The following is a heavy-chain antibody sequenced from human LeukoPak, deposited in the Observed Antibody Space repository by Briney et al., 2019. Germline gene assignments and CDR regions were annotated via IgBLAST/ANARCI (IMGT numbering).Heavy chain of an antibody. CDR3: ARHPSIYKFRDC. D-gene: IGHD2-21*01. CDR1: GFTFRSYA. Sequence: GGSLRLSCAASGFTFRSYAMSRVRQAPGKGLEWVSSISESGGGTFYADSVKGRFIISRDNSKNTLFLQMNSLRAEDTAVYYCARHPSIYKFRDCWGQGTLVTVSS. J-gene: IGHJ4*02. V-gene: IGHV3-23*01. CDR2: ISESGGGT.